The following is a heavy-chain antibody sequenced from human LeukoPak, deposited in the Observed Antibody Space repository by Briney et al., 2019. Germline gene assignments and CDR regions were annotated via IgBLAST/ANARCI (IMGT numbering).Heavy chain of an antibody. J-gene: IGHJ2*01. CDR2: ISGSGGST. D-gene: IGHD6-19*01. Sequence: GGSLRLSCAASGFTFSSYAMSWVRQAPGKGLEWVSAISGSGGSTYYADSVKGRFTISRDNSKNTLYLQMNSLRAEDTAVYYCAKDEGAGDSGWSTEGSWYFDLWGRGTLVTVSS. V-gene: IGHV3-23*01. CDR1: GFTFSSYA. CDR3: AKDEGAGDSGWSTEGSWYFDL.